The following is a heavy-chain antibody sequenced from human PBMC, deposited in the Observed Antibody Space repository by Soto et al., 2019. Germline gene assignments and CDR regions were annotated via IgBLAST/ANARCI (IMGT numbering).Heavy chain of an antibody. D-gene: IGHD3-22*01. CDR3: ARGPPHTYYYDSSGYYLSFGEGSFDY. CDR2: IYPGDSDT. CDR1: GYSFTSYW. Sequence: PGESLKISCKGSGYSFTSYWIGWVRQMPGKGLEWMGIIYPGDSDTRCSPSFQGQVTISADKSISTAYLQWSSLKASDTAMYYCARGPPHTYYYDSSGYYLSFGEGSFDYWGQGTLVTVSS. V-gene: IGHV5-51*01. J-gene: IGHJ4*02.